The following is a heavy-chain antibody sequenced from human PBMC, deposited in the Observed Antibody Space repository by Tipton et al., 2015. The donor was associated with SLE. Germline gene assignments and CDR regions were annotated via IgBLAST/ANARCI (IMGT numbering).Heavy chain of an antibody. V-gene: IGHV3-23*01. CDR1: GFSFSNYA. CDR3: AKGGSYYDY. Sequence: SLRLSCAASGFSFSNYAINWVRQAPGKGLEWVSVISGTADSSDRMYYTDSVKGRFTISRDNSRNTLYLQMNSLRAKDTAVYYCAKGGSYYDYWGQGALVTVSS. J-gene: IGHJ4*02. D-gene: IGHD3-16*01. CDR2: ISGTADSS.